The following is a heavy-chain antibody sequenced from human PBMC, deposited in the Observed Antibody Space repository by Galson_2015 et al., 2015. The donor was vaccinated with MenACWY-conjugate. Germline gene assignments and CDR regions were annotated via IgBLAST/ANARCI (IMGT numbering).Heavy chain of an antibody. Sequence: SLRLSCAASGFTFSSCAMSWVRQAPGKGLEWVSGITGSDGRTSYAASVKGRFTISRDNSKNTVYLQMNSLRAEDTAVYFCARGLGTGSFSELDSWGQGSLVTVSS. J-gene: IGHJ4*02. CDR3: ARGLGTGSFSELDS. CDR2: ITGSDGRT. D-gene: IGHD1-26*01. CDR1: GFTFSSCA. V-gene: IGHV3-23*01.